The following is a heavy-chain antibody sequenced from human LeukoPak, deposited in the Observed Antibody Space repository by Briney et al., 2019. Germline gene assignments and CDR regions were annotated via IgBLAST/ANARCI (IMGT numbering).Heavy chain of an antibody. CDR1: GGSISSSSYY. Sequence: SETLSLTCTVSGGSISSSSYYWGWIRQPPGKGLEWIGSIYYSGSTYCNPSLKSRVTISVDTSKNQFSLKLSSVTAADTAVYYCAIVDTAMVSSFDYWGQGTLVTVSS. D-gene: IGHD5-18*01. CDR3: AIVDTAMVSSFDY. J-gene: IGHJ4*02. CDR2: IYYSGST. V-gene: IGHV4-39*01.